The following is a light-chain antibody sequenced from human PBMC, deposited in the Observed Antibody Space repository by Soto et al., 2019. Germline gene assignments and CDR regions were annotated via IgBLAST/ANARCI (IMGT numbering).Light chain of an antibody. V-gene: IGKV3-11*01. Sequence: EIVLTQSPATLSLSPGERATLSCRASQSIGTFFAWYQQKPGQAPRLLIYDASNRATGIPARFSGSGSGTDFTLTISGLQSEDSGVYYCLQHYSWPWTFGQGTKVDIK. CDR1: QSIGTF. CDR3: LQHYSWPWT. J-gene: IGKJ1*01. CDR2: DAS.